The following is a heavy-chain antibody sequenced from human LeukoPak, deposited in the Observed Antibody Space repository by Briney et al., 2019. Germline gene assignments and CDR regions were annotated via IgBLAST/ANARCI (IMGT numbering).Heavy chain of an antibody. J-gene: IGHJ1*01. CDR1: GYTFTGYY. CDR3: ARDPEYSSSWYVRWYFQH. V-gene: IGHV1-2*06. CDR2: INPNSGGT. Sequence: ASVKVSCKASGYTFTGYYMHWVRQAPGQGLEWMGRINPNSGGTNYAQKFQGRVTMTRDTSISTAYMELSRLRSDDTAVYYCARDPEYSSSWYVRWYFQHWGQGTLVTVSS. D-gene: IGHD6-13*01.